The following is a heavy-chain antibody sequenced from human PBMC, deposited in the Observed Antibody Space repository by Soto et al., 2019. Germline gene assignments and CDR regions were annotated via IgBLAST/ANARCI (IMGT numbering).Heavy chain of an antibody. CDR2: INHSGST. Sequence: QVQLQQWGAGLLKPSKTLSLTCAVYGGSFSGYYWSWIRQPPGKGLEWIGEINHSGSTNYNPSLKGRVTISVDTSKHQFSLKLGSVTAADTAVYYCARGRGGTAAGTYYYYRDFCGKGSTVTVAS. CDR1: GGSFSGYY. J-gene: IGHJ6*03. V-gene: IGHV4-34*01. CDR3: ARGRGGTAAGTYYYYRDF. D-gene: IGHD6-13*01.